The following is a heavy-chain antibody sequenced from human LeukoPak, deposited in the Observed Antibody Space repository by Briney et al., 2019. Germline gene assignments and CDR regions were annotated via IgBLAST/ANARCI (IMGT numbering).Heavy chain of an antibody. D-gene: IGHD3-10*01. CDR1: GFTFSSYW. CDR2: IHTSGNT. Sequence: PGGSLRLSCAASGFTFSSYWMHWIRQPAGKGLEWIGHIHTSGNTNYNPSLKSRVTISVDTSKNQFSLKLSSVTAADTAVYYCARDPGTLLRGSRRGYDGNYYYMDVWGKGTAVTISS. J-gene: IGHJ6*03. V-gene: IGHV4-4*07. CDR3: ARDPGTLLRGSRRGYDGNYYYMDV.